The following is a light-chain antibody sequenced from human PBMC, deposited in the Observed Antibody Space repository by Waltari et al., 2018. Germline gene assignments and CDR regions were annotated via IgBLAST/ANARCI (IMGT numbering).Light chain of an antibody. Sequence: GERATLSCRASQSVSSNVAWYQQKPGQAPRLLIYGASTRATGIPARFSGSGSGTEFTLTISSLQSEDFAVYYCQQYNNWSPWTFGQGTKVEIK. J-gene: IGKJ1*01. CDR1: QSVSSN. CDR3: QQYNNWSPWT. V-gene: IGKV3-15*01. CDR2: GAS.